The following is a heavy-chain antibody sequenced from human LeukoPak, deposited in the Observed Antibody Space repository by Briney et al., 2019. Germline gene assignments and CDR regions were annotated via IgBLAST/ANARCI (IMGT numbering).Heavy chain of an antibody. CDR1: GGSITSYY. V-gene: IGHV4-59*08. J-gene: IGHJ4*02. CDR3: ARRLRITVAGTTSRGYYFDY. D-gene: IGHD6-19*01. CDR2: IYYSGST. Sequence: SETLSLTCSVSGGSITSYYWSWIRQPPGRGLEWIGYIYYSGSTNYNPSLKSRVTISVDTSKNQFSLKLSSVTAADTAVYYCARRLRITVAGTTSRGYYFDYWGQGTPLTVSS.